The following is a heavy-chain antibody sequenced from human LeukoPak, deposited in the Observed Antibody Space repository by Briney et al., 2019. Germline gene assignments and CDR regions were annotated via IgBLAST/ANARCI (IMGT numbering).Heavy chain of an antibody. CDR1: GFTFSSYA. CDR3: AKAEGYDILTGLDY. V-gene: IGHV3-23*01. CDR2: IGASGGST. Sequence: GGSLRLSCATSGFTFSSYAMSGVRQAPGKGLKWVSGIGASGGSTYYADSVKGRFTISRDNSKYTLYLQMNSLRTEDTAVYYCAKAEGYDILTGLDYWGQGTLVTVSS. D-gene: IGHD3-9*01. J-gene: IGHJ4*02.